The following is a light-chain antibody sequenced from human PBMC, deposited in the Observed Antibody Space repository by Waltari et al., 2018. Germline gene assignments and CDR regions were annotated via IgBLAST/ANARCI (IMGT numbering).Light chain of an antibody. CDR3: YSRNSDDFTYV. CDR2: GQN. J-gene: IGLJ1*01. V-gene: IGLV3-19*01. Sequence: SSELSQDPTVSVALGQAVNITCQGDSLRRYFVSWYQQKPGQAPVLVSYGQNKRPSGTPGRFSGSRSGNTASLTSAGAEAADEADYYCYSRNSDDFTYVFGTGTKLTVL. CDR1: SLRRYF.